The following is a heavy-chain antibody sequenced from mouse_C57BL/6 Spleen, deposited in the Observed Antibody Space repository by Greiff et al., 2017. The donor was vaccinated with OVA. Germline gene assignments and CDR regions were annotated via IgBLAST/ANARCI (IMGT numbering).Heavy chain of an antibody. V-gene: IGHV1-59*01. J-gene: IGHJ3*01. CDR1: GYTFTSYW. Sequence: QVQLQQPGAELVRPGTSVKLSCKASGYTFTSYWMHWVKQRPGQGLEWIGVIDPSDSYTNYNQKFKGQATLTVDTSASTAYMQLSSLTSEDAAVYYCAKGITTVVPAYWGQGTLVTVSA. CDR3: AKGITTVVPAY. CDR2: IDPSDSYT. D-gene: IGHD1-1*01.